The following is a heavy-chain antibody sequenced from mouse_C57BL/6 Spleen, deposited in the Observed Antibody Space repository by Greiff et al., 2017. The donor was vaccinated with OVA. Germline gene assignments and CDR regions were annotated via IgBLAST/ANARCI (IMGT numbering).Heavy chain of an antibody. D-gene: IGHD1-1*01. V-gene: IGHV1-22*01. CDR2: INPNNGGT. CDR3: ARSNYYGSSYAFAY. J-gene: IGHJ3*01. CDR1: GYTFTDYN. Sequence: EVQLQQSGPELVKPGASVKMSCKASGYTFTDYNMHWVKQSHGKSLEWIGYINPNNGGTSYNQKFKGKATLTVNKSSSTAYMELRSLTSEDSAVYYCARSNYYGSSYAFAYWGQGTLVTVSA.